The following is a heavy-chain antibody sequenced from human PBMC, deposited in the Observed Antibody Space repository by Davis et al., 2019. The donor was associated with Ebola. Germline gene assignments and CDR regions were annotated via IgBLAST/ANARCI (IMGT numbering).Heavy chain of an antibody. CDR1: GFTFSSYS. D-gene: IGHD5-24*01. Sequence: GESLKISCAASGFTFSSYSMNWVRQAPGKGLEWVSYISSSSSTIYYADSVKGRFTISRDNSKNTLYLQMKSLRAEDTAVYYCARGEMATIYYYYGMDVWGQGTTVTVSS. J-gene: IGHJ6*01. CDR2: ISSSSSTI. V-gene: IGHV3-48*01. CDR3: ARGEMATIYYYYGMDV.